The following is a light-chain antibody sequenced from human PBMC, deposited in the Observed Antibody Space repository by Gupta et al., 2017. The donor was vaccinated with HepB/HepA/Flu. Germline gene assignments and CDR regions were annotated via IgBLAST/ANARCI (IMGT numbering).Light chain of an antibody. CDR2: DAS. CDR1: QSVSSS. Sequence: EIVMTQSPATLSVSPGERATLSCRASQSVSSSLAWYQQKPGQTPRLLIYDASTRATGIPTRFTGSGSGTXYTLTIXSLQSEDFALHYSQQFTSWPITFGXGTNAEI. CDR3: QQFTSWPIT. V-gene: IGKV3-15*01. J-gene: IGKJ4*01.